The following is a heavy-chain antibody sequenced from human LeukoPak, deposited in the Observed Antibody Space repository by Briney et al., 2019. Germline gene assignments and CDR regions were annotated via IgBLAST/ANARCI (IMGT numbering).Heavy chain of an antibody. V-gene: IGHV4-38-2*02. J-gene: IGHJ5*02. Sequence: SETLSLTCTVSGFSISNGYYWGWIRQPPGKGLEWIGSIYHSGSTYYNPSLKSRVTVSVDTSKNQFSLKLSSVTAADTTVYYCAREGLNMVRGVIPKEAWGWFDPWGQGTLVTVSS. CDR1: GFSISNGYY. CDR2: IYHSGST. CDR3: AREGLNMVRGVIPKEAWGWFDP. D-gene: IGHD3-10*01.